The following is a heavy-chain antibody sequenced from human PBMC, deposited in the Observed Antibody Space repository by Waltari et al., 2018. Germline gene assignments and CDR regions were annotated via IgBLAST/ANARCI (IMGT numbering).Heavy chain of an antibody. V-gene: IGHV1-46*01. CDR1: GYTFTSYY. CDR3: ARGPLATVTGNWFDP. D-gene: IGHD4-17*01. CDR2: INPSVGST. Sequence: QVQLVQSGAEVKKPGASVKVSCKASGYTFTSYYMHWVRQAPGQGLEWMGIINPSVGSTSDAQKFQGRVTMTRDTSTSTVYMELSSLRSEDTAVYYCARGPLATVTGNWFDPWGQGTLVTVSS. J-gene: IGHJ5*02.